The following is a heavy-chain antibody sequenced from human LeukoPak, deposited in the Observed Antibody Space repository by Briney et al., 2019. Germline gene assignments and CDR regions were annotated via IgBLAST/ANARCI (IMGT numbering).Heavy chain of an antibody. V-gene: IGHV4-34*01. J-gene: IGHJ4*02. CDR1: GGSFSGYY. Sequence: SETLSLTCAVYGGSFSGYYWSWIRQSPGKGLEWIGEINHSGSTNYNPSLKSRVTISVDTSKNQFSLKLSSVTAADTAVYYCARMQPLYYFDYWGQGTLVTVSS. CDR3: ARMQPLYYFDY. CDR2: INHSGST. D-gene: IGHD2/OR15-2a*01.